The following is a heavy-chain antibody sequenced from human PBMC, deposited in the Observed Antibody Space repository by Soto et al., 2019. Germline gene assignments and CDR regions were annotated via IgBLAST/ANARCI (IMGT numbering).Heavy chain of an antibody. CDR2: ISGFNGQT. CDR1: GNTFASHG. D-gene: IGHD3-10*01. CDR3: ARVDPRGVAVVRDY. J-gene: IGHJ4*02. Sequence: LKVSCKASGNTFASHGFSWVRQAPGQGLEWMGWISGFNGQTNYALKFQGRVTLTTDTSTSTAYMELRSLRSDDTAVYFCARVDPRGVAVVRDYWGQGTLVTVSS. V-gene: IGHV1-18*01.